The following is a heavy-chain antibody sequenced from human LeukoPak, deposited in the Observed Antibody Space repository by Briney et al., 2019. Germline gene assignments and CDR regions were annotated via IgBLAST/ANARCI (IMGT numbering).Heavy chain of an antibody. D-gene: IGHD1-26*01. J-gene: IGHJ4*02. CDR3: ARAPWELDD. Sequence: GGSLRLSCAASGFTFSSKWMHWVRQAPGKGLVWVSRISGDGRSTTYADFVKGRFTISRDNAKNTLYLQMNSLRVEDTALYYCARAPWELDDWGQGTLVTVSS. CDR2: ISGDGRST. CDR1: GFTFSSKW. V-gene: IGHV3-74*01.